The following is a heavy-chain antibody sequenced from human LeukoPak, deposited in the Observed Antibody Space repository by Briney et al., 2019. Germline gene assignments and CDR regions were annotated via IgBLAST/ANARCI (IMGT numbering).Heavy chain of an antibody. J-gene: IGHJ5*02. CDR3: ARGNPGIAAA. D-gene: IGHD6-25*01. CDR2: ISGSGDST. CDR1: GFTFSSYT. V-gene: IGHV3-23*01. Sequence: GGSLRLSCAASGFTFSSYTMTWVRQAPGKGLEWVSGISGSGDSTYYADSVKGRFTISRDNSKNTLHLQMNSLRAEDTAVYYCARGNPGIAAAWGQGTLVTVSS.